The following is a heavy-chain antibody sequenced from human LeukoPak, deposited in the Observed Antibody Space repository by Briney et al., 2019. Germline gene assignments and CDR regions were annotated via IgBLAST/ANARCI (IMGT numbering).Heavy chain of an antibody. V-gene: IGHV3-30*18. J-gene: IGHJ4*02. CDR2: ISYDGSNK. D-gene: IGHD2-15*01. CDR3: AKSPNFDCSGGSCYFAH. Sequence: PGRSLRLSCAASGFIFSNYAMHWVRQAPGKGLEWVALISYDGSNKYYADSVKGRFTISRDNSKNTLYLQMNSLRAEDTAVYYCAKSPNFDCSGGSCYFAHWGQGTLVTVSS. CDR1: GFIFSNYA.